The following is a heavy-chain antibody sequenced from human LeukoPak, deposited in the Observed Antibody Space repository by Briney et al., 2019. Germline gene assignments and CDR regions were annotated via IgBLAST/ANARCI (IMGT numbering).Heavy chain of an antibody. CDR2: INHSGST. V-gene: IGHV4-34*01. D-gene: IGHD4-17*01. CDR1: GGSISSYY. Sequence: SETLSLTCTVSGGSISSYYWSWIRQPPGKGLEWIGEINHSGSTNYNPSLKSRVTISVDTSKNQFSLKLSSVTAADTAVYYCAREVYGDYVRWFDPWGQGTLVTVSS. CDR3: AREVYGDYVRWFDP. J-gene: IGHJ5*02.